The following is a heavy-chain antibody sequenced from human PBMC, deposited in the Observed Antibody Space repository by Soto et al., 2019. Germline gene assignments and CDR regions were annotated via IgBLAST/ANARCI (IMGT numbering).Heavy chain of an antibody. CDR2: IKSKTDGGTT. J-gene: IGHJ4*02. V-gene: IGHV3-15*01. CDR1: GFTFSNAW. Sequence: PGGSLRLSCAASGFTFSNAWMSWVRQAPGKGLEWVGRIKSKTDGGTTDYAAPVKGRFTISRDDSKNTLYLQMNSLKTEDTAVYYCTTAPRAAVPFDYWGQGTLVTVSS. D-gene: IGHD6-13*01. CDR3: TTAPRAAVPFDY.